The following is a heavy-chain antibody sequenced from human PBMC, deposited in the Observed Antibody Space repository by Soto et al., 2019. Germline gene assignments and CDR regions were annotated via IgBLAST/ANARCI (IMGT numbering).Heavy chain of an antibody. CDR3: ATRHQNEDWNSYPYYNYYAMDV. Sequence: QVQLVESGGGLVKPGGSLRLSCAASGFTFSDHYMNWIRQAPGKGLEWISYISGGGTGTYYADSVKGRFTVSRDNAKNSLYLQMNSLRAEDTAVYYCATRHQNEDWNSYPYYNYYAMDVWGQGTTVTVSS. CDR1: GFTFSDHY. D-gene: IGHD3-3*01. V-gene: IGHV3-11*01. J-gene: IGHJ6*02. CDR2: ISGGGTGT.